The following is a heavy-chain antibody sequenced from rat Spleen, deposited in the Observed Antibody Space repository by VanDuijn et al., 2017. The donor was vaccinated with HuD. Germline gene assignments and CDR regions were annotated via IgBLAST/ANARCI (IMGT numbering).Heavy chain of an antibody. J-gene: IGHJ2*01. V-gene: IGHV2-63*01. D-gene: IGHD1-2*01. CDR3: ARADISAIYTDGI. Sequence: QVQLKESGPGLVQPSQTLSLTCTVSGFSLTSHTVSWVRQPSGKGPEWMGRMWYDGDTAYNSVLKSRLSISRDTSKNQVFLKMTSLQTEDTATYYCARADISAIYTDGIWGQGVMVTVSS. CDR2: MWYDGDT. CDR1: GFSLTSHT.